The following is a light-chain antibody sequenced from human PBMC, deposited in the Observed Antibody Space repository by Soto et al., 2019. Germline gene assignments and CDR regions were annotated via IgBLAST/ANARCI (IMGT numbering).Light chain of an antibody. Sequence: QSVLTQPASVSGSPGQSITISCTGTSSDVGGYSYVSWYQQHPGKAPKLMIYEVSNRPSGVSNRFSGSKSGHTASLTISGLQSEDEADYFCTSYTSSTTLDVFGTGTKVTVL. V-gene: IGLV2-14*01. CDR2: EVS. CDR1: SSDVGGYSY. J-gene: IGLJ1*01. CDR3: TSYTSSTTLDV.